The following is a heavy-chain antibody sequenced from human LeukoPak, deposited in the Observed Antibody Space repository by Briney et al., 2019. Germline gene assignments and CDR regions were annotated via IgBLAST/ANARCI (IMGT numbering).Heavy chain of an antibody. CDR1: GYTFTGYY. CDR2: INPNSGGT. CDR3: ARPYYYDSSGYYGPDYSPYYFDY. V-gene: IGHV1-2*02. Sequence: ASVKVSCKASGYTFTGYYIHWVRQAPGQGLEWMGWINPNSGGTNYAQKFQGRVTMTRDTSISTAYMELSRLRADDTAVYYCARPYYYDSSGYYGPDYSPYYFDYWGKGTLVTVSS. J-gene: IGHJ4*02. D-gene: IGHD3-22*01.